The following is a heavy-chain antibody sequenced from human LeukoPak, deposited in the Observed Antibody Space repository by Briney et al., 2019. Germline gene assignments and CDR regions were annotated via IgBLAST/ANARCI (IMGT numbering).Heavy chain of an antibody. CDR3: ARQTGAYYYYMDV. J-gene: IGHJ6*03. D-gene: IGHD7-27*01. Sequence: SETLSLTCTVSGVSISSTSYYWTWIRQPPGKGLEWIGSIYYSGRTYYNPSLKSRFTTSVDTSKNQFSLKLSSVTAADTAVYYCARQTGAYYYYMDVWGKGTTVTVSS. CDR2: IYYSGRT. V-gene: IGHV4-39*01. CDR1: GVSISSTSYY.